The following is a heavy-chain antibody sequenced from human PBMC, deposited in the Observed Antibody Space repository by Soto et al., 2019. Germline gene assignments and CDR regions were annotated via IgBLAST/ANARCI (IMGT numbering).Heavy chain of an antibody. Sequence: QVQLVQSGAEVKKPGASVKVSCKASGYTFTAYYMHWVRQAPGQGLEWMGWINPNSGGTYHAQNFQGRVTVTRAASTTTAYMELASLRSDGTGVYYCVRGGGRGYNALDPWCHGTLVIVSS. J-gene: IGHJ5*02. CDR3: VRGGGRGYNALDP. V-gene: IGHV1-2*02. D-gene: IGHD5-12*01. CDR2: INPNSGGT. CDR1: GYTFTAYY.